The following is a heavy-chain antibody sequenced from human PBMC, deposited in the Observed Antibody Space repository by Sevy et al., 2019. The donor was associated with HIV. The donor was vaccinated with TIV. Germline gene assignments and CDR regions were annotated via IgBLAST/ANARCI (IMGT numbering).Heavy chain of an antibody. V-gene: IGHV5-51*01. CDR2: IYPGDSVT. Sequence: GESLKISCKGSGYTFSNYWIGWVRQMPGKGLEWMGVIYPGDSVTRYSPSFQGQVTMSADKSTSTAYLPWSSLQTSDPAIYYCARYPIVVVPAAEYYFDYWGQGTLVTVSS. CDR3: ARYPIVVVPAAEYYFDY. J-gene: IGHJ4*02. CDR1: GYTFSNYW. D-gene: IGHD2-2*01.